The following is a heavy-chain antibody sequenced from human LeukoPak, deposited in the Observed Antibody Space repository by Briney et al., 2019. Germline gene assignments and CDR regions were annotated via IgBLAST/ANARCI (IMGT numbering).Heavy chain of an antibody. CDR1: GFTFSDYY. D-gene: IGHD4-17*01. V-gene: IGHV3-11*01. CDR3: ARDRDFVDYEMDFDY. J-gene: IGHJ4*02. CDR2: ISDSGSTV. Sequence: GGSLRLSCAASGFTFSDYYMSWVRQAPGKGLEWVSYISDSGSTVYYADSVKGRFTISRDNAKNSLFLQMNSLRAEDTAVYYCARDRDFVDYEMDFDYWGQGTLVTVSS.